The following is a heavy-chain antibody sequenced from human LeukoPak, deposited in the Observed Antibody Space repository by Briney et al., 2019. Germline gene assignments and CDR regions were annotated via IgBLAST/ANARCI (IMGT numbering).Heavy chain of an antibody. V-gene: IGHV1-8*01. CDR2: VNPSSGDT. CDR3: ARGPRFDP. J-gene: IGHJ5*02. CDR1: GYTFTMYE. Sequence: ASVNVSCKASGYTFTMYEFNWVRHAAGQGLEWMGWVNPSSGDTGHAQKYQGRVTLTTDTSRGTAYMELSGLRSEDTAVYYCARGPRFDPWGQGALVTVSS.